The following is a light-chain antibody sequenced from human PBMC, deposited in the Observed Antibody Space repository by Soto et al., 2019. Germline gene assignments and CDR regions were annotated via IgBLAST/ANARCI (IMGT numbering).Light chain of an antibody. Sequence: EIVMTQSPATLSVSPGERATLSCRASQSVSSNLAWYQQKPGQAPRLLIYGASTRATGIPARFSGSGSGTEFTLTISSLQSEDFAVYDWQQDNNWPPWTFGQGTKVEIK. J-gene: IGKJ1*01. CDR2: GAS. CDR3: QQDNNWPPWT. CDR1: QSVSSN. V-gene: IGKV3-15*01.